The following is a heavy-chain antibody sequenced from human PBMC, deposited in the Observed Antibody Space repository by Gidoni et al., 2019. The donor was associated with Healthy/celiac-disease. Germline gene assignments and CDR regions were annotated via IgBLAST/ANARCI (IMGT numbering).Heavy chain of an antibody. V-gene: IGHV1-2*02. J-gene: IGHJ3*02. CDR3: ARSSLEWLSHDAFDI. CDR1: GYTFTGYY. CDR2: INPNSGGT. Sequence: QVQLVQSGAEVKKPGASVKVSCKASGYTFTGYYMHWVRQAPGQGLEWMGWINPNSGGTNYAQKFQGRVTMTRDTSISTAYMELSRLRSDDTAVYYCARSSLEWLSHDAFDIWGQGTMVTVSS. D-gene: IGHD3-3*01.